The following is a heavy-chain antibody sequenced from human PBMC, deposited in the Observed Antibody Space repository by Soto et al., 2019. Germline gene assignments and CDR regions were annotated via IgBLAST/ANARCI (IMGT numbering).Heavy chain of an antibody. CDR1: GGSFNTNT. CDR3: AKGVHYYDSSGMLPPSDFDY. D-gene: IGHD3-22*01. J-gene: IGHJ4*02. CDR2: IIPMLGTP. Sequence: SVKVSCKASGGSFNTNTFNWVRQAPGLGLEWLGGIIPMLGTPDNAERFQGRVTITTDESTSTAYMELSSLTSDDTAVYYCAKGVHYYDSSGMLPPSDFDYWGQGTLVTVYS. V-gene: IGHV1-69*05.